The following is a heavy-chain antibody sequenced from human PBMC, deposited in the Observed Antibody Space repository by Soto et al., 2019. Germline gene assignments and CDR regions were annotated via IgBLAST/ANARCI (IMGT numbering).Heavy chain of an antibody. J-gene: IGHJ4*02. CDR1: GFTFSSYS. D-gene: IGHD3-22*01. CDR2: IRSDSSDM. V-gene: IGHV3-48*02. Sequence: EVQLVESGGGLVQPGGSLRLSCAASGFTFSSYSMNWVRQAPGTGPEWVSFIRSDSSDMYYADSVRGRFTISRDNAKNSLYLQMNSPTDEDTAVYFCARVYYDDSSAIFGHWGQGILVTDSA. CDR3: ARVYYDDSSAIFGH.